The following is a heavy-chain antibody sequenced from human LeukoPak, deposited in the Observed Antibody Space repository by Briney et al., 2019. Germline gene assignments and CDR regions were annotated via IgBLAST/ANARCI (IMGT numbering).Heavy chain of an antibody. Sequence: PSETLSLTCAVYGGSFSGYYWSWIRQPPGKGLEGMGEINHSGSTNYNPSLNSRVTMSVDTPKNQFSLKLCSVTAADTAVYYCARGGHCSGGSCYRGFDPWGQGTLVTVSS. CDR1: GGSFSGYY. D-gene: IGHD2-15*01. V-gene: IGHV4-34*01. CDR2: INHSGST. CDR3: ARGGHCSGGSCYRGFDP. J-gene: IGHJ5*02.